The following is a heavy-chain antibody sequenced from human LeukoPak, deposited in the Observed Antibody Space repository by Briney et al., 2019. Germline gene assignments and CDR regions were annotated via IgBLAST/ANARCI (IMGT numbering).Heavy chain of an antibody. CDR3: ARSYGDYYFDY. Sequence: SETLSLTCTVSGGSISSYYWSWIRQPPGKGLVWIGYIYYSGSTNYNPSLKSRVTISVDTSKNQFSLKLSSVTAADTAVYYCARSYGDYYFDYWGQGTLVTVSS. D-gene: IGHD4-17*01. V-gene: IGHV4-59*01. CDR2: IYYSGST. CDR1: GGSISSYY. J-gene: IGHJ4*02.